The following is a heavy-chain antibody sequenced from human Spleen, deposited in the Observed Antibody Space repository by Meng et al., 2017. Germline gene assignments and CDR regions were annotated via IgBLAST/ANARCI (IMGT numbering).Heavy chain of an antibody. V-gene: IGHV3-30*04. D-gene: IGHD3-22*01. CDR2: ISYDGSNK. J-gene: IGHJ4*02. Sequence: GESLKISCAASGFTFSSYAMHWVRQAPGKGLEWVAVISYDGSNKYYADSVKGRFTISRDNSKNTLSLQMNSLRAEDTAAYYCAKRNYESSGYSNYWGQGTLVTVSS. CDR3: AKRNYESSGYSNY. CDR1: GFTFSSYA.